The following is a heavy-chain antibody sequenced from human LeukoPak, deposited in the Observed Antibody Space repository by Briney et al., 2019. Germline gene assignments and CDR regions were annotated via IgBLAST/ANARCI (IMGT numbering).Heavy chain of an antibody. J-gene: IGHJ4*02. Sequence: GASVKVSCKASGHTFTSYYLHWVRQAPGQGLEWMGIINPSGGSTSYAQKFQGRVTMTRDTSTSTVYMELSSLRSEDTAVYYCASPHGGCSGGSCYSFDFWGQGTLVTVSS. D-gene: IGHD2-15*01. V-gene: IGHV1-46*01. CDR2: INPSGGST. CDR3: ASPHGGCSGGSCYSFDF. CDR1: GHTFTSYY.